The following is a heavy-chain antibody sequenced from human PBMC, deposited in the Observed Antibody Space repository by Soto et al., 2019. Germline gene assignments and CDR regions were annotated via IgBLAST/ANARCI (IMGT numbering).Heavy chain of an antibody. CDR1: GVSMISYY. CDR3: ARRIVATETFDD. Sequence: SDTLSLTCTVSGVSMISYYWSWILQPPGRGLEWIGFIYYAGSTKYNPSLNSRVTISVDTSKNQFSLTVTSVTAADTAVYYCARRIVATETFDDWGQGTVLTVTS. J-gene: IGHJ4*02. D-gene: IGHD5-12*01. V-gene: IGHV4-59*08. CDR2: IYYAGST.